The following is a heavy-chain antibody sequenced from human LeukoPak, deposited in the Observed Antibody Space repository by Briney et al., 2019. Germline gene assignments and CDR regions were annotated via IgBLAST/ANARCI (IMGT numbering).Heavy chain of an antibody. CDR2: IWYDGSNK. D-gene: IGHD2-15*01. CDR3: ARISCTGNSCRPYSYYDMDV. Sequence: GGSLRLSCAASGFTFNTFGMNWVRQATGKGLEWVAVIWYDGSNKYYADSVKGRFTVSRDNSKSTLYLQLNSLRVEDTAVYYCARISCTGNSCRPYSYYDMDVWGQGTTVTVSS. J-gene: IGHJ6*02. V-gene: IGHV3-33*01. CDR1: GFTFNTFG.